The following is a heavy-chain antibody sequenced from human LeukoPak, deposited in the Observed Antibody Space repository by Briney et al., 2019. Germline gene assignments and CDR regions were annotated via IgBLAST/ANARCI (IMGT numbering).Heavy chain of an antibody. CDR3: ARGRIVGAEDAFDI. V-gene: IGHV4-61*02. CDR2: IYTSGST. Sequence: SQTLSLTGTVSGGSISSGSYYWSWIRQPAGKGLEWIGRIYTSGSTNYNPSLKSRVTISVDTSKNQFSLKLSSVTAADTAVYYCARGRIVGAEDAFDIWGQGTMVTVSS. J-gene: IGHJ3*02. D-gene: IGHD1-26*01. CDR1: GGSISSGSYY.